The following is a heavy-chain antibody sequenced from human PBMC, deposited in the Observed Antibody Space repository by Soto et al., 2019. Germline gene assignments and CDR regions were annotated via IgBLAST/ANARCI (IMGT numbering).Heavy chain of an antibody. CDR2: ISTDNGNT. Sequence: QVQLVQSGAEVKEPGASVKVSCKTSGYTFTSYGITWVRRAPGQGLEWMGWISTDNGNTKYEQNVQGRVTMTTDTSTSTAYMELRSLRSDDTALYYCARDYRNSEYDYPRIDYWGQGTLVTVSS. CDR3: ARDYRNSEYDYPRIDY. V-gene: IGHV1-18*01. J-gene: IGHJ4*02. D-gene: IGHD5-12*01. CDR1: GYTFTSYG.